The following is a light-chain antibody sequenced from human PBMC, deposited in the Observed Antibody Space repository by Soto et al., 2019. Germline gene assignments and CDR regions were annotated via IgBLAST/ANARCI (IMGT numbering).Light chain of an antibody. Sequence: EVVLTQSPDTLSLSPGERATLSCRASQSVSSFLAWYQQKPGQAPRLLIYDASNRATGIPARFSGSGSGTDFTHTLSSLEPEDFAVYYCQHRSSWPGAFGPGTKVDIK. CDR2: DAS. V-gene: IGKV3-11*01. J-gene: IGKJ3*01. CDR3: QHRSSWPGA. CDR1: QSVSSF.